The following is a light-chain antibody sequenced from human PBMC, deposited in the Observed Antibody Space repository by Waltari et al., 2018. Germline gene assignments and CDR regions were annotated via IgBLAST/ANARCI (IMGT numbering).Light chain of an antibody. Sequence: IVLTQSPGTLSLSPGERATLSCRASQSVPHNYLAWYQHKPGQAPRLLSYGASRRATGTPDRISGSGSGTDFTLTISRLESEDSAVYFCQQYGSFTFGGGTKVEIK. CDR1: QSVPHNY. CDR3: QQYGSFT. V-gene: IGKV3-20*01. CDR2: GAS. J-gene: IGKJ4*01.